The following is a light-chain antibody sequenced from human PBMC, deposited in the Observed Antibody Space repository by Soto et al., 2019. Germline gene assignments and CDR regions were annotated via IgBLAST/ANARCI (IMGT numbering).Light chain of an antibody. CDR1: QRITTY. J-gene: IGKJ2*01. Sequence: IHMTQSPSSLSASVGDRVTITCRASQRITTYLNWYQQKPGEAPKLLISTSGTLQRGVPSRFSGSGSGTDFTPTITSLQPADFATYFCQQTSSTPYTFGQGTKLEIK. V-gene: IGKV1-39*01. CDR3: QQTSSTPYT. CDR2: TSG.